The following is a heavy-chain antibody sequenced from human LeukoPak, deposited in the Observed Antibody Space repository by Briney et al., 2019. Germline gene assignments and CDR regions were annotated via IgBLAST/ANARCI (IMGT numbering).Heavy chain of an antibody. CDR1: GFTFSSYA. J-gene: IGHJ6*03. V-gene: IGHV3-48*04. CDR2: MSSSGSTI. CDR3: VRSLVGATLDYYYYYYMDV. Sequence: QAGGSLRLSCAASGFTFSSYAMSWVRQAPGKGLEWVSYMSSSGSTIYYADSVKGRFTISRDNAKNSLYLQMNSLRAEDTAVYYCVRSLVGATLDYYYYYYMDVWGKGTTVTVSS. D-gene: IGHD1-26*01.